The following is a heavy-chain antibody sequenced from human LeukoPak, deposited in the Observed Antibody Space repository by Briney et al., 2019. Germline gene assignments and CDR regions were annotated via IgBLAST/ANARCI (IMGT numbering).Heavy chain of an antibody. D-gene: IGHD3-9*01. CDR3: ARQYSDILTGYHRGELYWYFDL. V-gene: IGHV4-38-2*02. CDR2: IYYSGST. Sequence: SETLSLTCTVSGYSISSGYYWAWFRQSPGKGLEWIASIYYSGSTYYNPSLKSRVTISADTSKNQFSLKLTSVPAPDTAVYYCARQYSDILTGYHRGELYWYFDLWGRGTLVTVSS. J-gene: IGHJ2*01. CDR1: GYSISSGYY.